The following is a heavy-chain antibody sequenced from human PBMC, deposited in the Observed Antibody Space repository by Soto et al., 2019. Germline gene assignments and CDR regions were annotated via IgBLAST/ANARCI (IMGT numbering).Heavy chain of an antibody. V-gene: IGHV1-69*02. Sequence: QVQLVQSGAEVKKPGSSVKVSCKASGGTFSSYTISWVRQAPGQGLEWMGRIIPILGIANYAQKFQGRVTIPADKSTSTAYMELSSLRSEDTAVYYCARGSGWYFPFDYWGQGTLVTVSS. D-gene: IGHD6-19*01. CDR2: IIPILGIA. J-gene: IGHJ4*02. CDR3: ARGSGWYFPFDY. CDR1: GGTFSSYT.